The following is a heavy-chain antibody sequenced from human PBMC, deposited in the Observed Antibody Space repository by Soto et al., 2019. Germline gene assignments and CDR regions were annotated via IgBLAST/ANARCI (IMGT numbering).Heavy chain of an antibody. CDR1: VFTFSSYG. J-gene: IGHJ6*02. V-gene: IGHV3-30*18. Sequence: PWWSLRLSCSASVFTFSSYGMHWVRQAPGKGLEWVAVISYDGSNKYYADSVKGRFTISRDNSKNTLYRQMNSLRAEDTAVYYCAKSLTDYDILTGYPEFWYYYYYGMDVWGQGTTVTVSS. D-gene: IGHD3-9*01. CDR3: AKSLTDYDILTGYPEFWYYYYYGMDV. CDR2: ISYDGSNK.